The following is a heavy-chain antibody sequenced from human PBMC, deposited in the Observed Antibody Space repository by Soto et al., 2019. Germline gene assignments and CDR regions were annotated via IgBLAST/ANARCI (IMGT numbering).Heavy chain of an antibody. CDR2: ISGKNGNT. Sequence: QVHLVQSGGELKKPGASVKVSCKASGYSFSDFGITWVRQAPGQVLEWMGWISGKNGNTNYAQKVQGRVTLTADTSTSTAYMEMRALTSDDTGIYYCARRDYYEDTGTFENWGQGTAVTGSS. CDR1: GYSFSDFG. CDR3: ARRDYYEDTGTFEN. D-gene: IGHD1-26*01. J-gene: IGHJ4*02. V-gene: IGHV1-18*04.